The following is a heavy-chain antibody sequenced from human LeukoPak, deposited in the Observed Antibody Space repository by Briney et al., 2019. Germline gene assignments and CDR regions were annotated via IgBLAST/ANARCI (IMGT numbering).Heavy chain of an antibody. D-gene: IGHD5-12*01. CDR2: IYYSGRT. CDR3: ARRGYSDTWRHSPFDY. CDR1: GDSISSSSYY. J-gene: IGHJ4*02. Sequence: SETLSLTCTVPGDSISSSSYYWGWIRQPPGKGLEWIGSIYYSGRTYYNPSLTSRVTISVDTSKRQFSLKLSSVTAADTAVYCCARRGYSDTWRHSPFDYWGQGTLVTVSS. V-gene: IGHV4-39*01.